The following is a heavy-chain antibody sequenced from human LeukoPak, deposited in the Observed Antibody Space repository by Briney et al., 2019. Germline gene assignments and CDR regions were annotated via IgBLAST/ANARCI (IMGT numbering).Heavy chain of an antibody. CDR3: AVLFTIFGVVSSDAFDI. CDR2: IYHRGSN. J-gene: IGHJ3*02. D-gene: IGHD3-3*01. Sequence: SETLSLTCAVSGYSISSSYYCGCIRQPPPKGLEWIGSIYHRGSNYYSQSLKSRVTISVDTSENQFSLKLSSVAAADTAVYYCAVLFTIFGVVSSDAFDIWGQGTMVTVSS. V-gene: IGHV4-38-2*01. CDR1: GYSISSSYY.